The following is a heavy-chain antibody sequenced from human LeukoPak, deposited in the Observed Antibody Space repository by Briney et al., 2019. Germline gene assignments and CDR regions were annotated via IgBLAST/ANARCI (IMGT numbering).Heavy chain of an antibody. Sequence: ASVKVSCKASGYTFTSYGISWVRQPPGQGLEWMGWISAYNGNTNYAQKLQGRVTMTTDTSTSTAYMELRSLRSDDTAVYYCAGYGDYCDSSGYYYYLFDCWGQGTLVTVSS. CDR2: ISAYNGNT. D-gene: IGHD3-22*01. J-gene: IGHJ4*02. CDR1: GYTFTSYG. V-gene: IGHV1-18*01. CDR3: AGYGDYCDSSGYYYYLFDC.